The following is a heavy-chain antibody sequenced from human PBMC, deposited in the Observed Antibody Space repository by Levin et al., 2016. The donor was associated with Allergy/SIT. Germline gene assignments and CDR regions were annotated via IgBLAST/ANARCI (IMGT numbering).Heavy chain of an antibody. D-gene: IGHD3-10*01. Sequence: GGSLRLSCAASGFTLGTYWMHWVRQPPGKGLEWVALIWFDGSSKYYEDSVKGRSTISRDNSKNTLYLQMNSLRVEDTAVYYCARDHWGVASRPNAFDIWGQGTMVTVFS. V-gene: IGHV3-33*08. CDR2: IWFDGSSK. CDR3: ARDHWGVASRPNAFDI. CDR1: GFTLGTYW. J-gene: IGHJ3*02.